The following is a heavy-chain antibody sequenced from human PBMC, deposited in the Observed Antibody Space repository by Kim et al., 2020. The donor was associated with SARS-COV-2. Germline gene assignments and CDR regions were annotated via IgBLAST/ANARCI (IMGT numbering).Heavy chain of an antibody. J-gene: IGHJ4*02. CDR3: TRDLPDSSSYYVDC. Sequence: GGSLRLSCAASGFTFSSYSMNWVRQAPGKGLEWVSSISSSSSYIYYADSVKGRFTISRDNAKNSLYLQMNSLRAEDTAVYYCTRDLPDSSSYYVDCWGQGTLFTVSS. D-gene: IGHD6-13*01. V-gene: IGHV3-21*01. CDR1: GFTFSSYS. CDR2: ISSSSSYI.